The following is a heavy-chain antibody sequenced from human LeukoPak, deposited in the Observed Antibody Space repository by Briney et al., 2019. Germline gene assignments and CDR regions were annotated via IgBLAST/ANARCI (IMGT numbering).Heavy chain of an antibody. Sequence: EASVTVSCKASGYIFTSNHMHWVRQAPGQGLEWMGVINPSGGGTTYAQKFQGRVTMTRDTSTSTVYMELRSLRSEDTAVYYCARGRAAWMMVVAIPRDALDIWGQGTMVTVSS. CDR2: INPSGGGT. D-gene: IGHD3-22*01. V-gene: IGHV1-46*01. CDR1: GYIFTSNH. J-gene: IGHJ3*02. CDR3: ARGRAAWMMVVAIPRDALDI.